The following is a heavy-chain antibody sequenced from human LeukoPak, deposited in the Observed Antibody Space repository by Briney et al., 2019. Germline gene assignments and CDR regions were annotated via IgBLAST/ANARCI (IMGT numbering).Heavy chain of an antibody. CDR3: ARGSTGITGTIDY. J-gene: IGHJ4*02. D-gene: IGHD1-20*01. CDR1: VGSISSGSYF. Sequence: PSETLSLTCTVSVGSISSGSYFWSWIRQPAGKGLEWIGRIYASGSTNYNPSLKSRVTISIDTSKNQFSLKLSSVTATDTAMYYCARGSTGITGTIDYWGQGTLVTVSS. V-gene: IGHV4-61*02. CDR2: IYASGST.